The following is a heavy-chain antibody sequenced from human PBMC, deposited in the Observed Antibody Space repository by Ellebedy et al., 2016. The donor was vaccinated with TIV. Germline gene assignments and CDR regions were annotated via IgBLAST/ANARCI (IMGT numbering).Heavy chain of an antibody. CDR1: GFTFSDVW. J-gene: IGHJ4*02. CDR3: ATFPLPRGVEQLTEY. V-gene: IGHV3-15*01. CDR2: IKRTSEGGTT. Sequence: PGGSLRLSCAASGFTFSDVWMTWVRQAPGKGLECIGRIKRTSEGGTTEYAAPVKGRFIISRDDSKNTLSLQMNSLKTEDTAMYYCATFPLPRGVEQLTEYWGQGALVTVSS. D-gene: IGHD1-26*01.